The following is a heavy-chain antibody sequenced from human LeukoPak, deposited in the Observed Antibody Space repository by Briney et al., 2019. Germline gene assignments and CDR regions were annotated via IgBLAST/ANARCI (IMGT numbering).Heavy chain of an antibody. CDR1: GFTFASHA. CDR2: IFGSGGSP. V-gene: IGHV3-23*01. D-gene: IGHD5-18*01. J-gene: IGHJ4*02. CDR3: GKTTVGYSSGQKPAWPVDY. Sequence: GGSLRLSCEASGFTFASHAMYWVRQAPGKGLEWVAGIFGSGGSPHYADSMKGRFTISRDNPRNTVYLQINSLRDEDTAVYYCGKTTVGYSSGQKPAWPVDYWGQGTLVTVSS.